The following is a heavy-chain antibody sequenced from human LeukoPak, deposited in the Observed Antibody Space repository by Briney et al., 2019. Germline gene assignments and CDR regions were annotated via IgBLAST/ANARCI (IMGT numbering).Heavy chain of an antibody. CDR3: AKDGLYYEGSGHVYYFDY. CDR2: ITGSGDYT. D-gene: IGHD3-22*01. Sequence: GGSLRLSCAHPGCTFSATAMTWVRQAPGKGLEWVSRITGSGDYTYYIDSVKGRFTISRDNSKNILYLQMNSLRGEDTDLYCCAKDGLYYEGSGHVYYFDYWGQGTLVAVSS. CDR1: GCTFSATA. J-gene: IGHJ4*02. V-gene: IGHV3-23*01.